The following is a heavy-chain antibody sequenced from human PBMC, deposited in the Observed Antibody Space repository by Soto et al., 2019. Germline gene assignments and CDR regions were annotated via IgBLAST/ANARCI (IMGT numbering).Heavy chain of an antibody. Sequence: SETLSLTCTVSGASISSSYWSWIRQSPGKGLEWIGYVYYSGSTKYNPSLKSRVTISVDTSKNQFSLKLTSVTAADTAVYYCARGYYDSSGQSNTFDIWGQGTMVTVSS. J-gene: IGHJ3*02. CDR3: ARGYYDSSGQSNTFDI. D-gene: IGHD3-22*01. CDR1: GASISSSY. V-gene: IGHV4-59*01. CDR2: VYYSGST.